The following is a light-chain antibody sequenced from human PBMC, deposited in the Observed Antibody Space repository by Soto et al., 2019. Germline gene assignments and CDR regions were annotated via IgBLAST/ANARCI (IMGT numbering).Light chain of an antibody. CDR3: QQANSFPLT. V-gene: IGKV1-39*01. CDR1: QIIAIY. Sequence: DIQMTQPPSSLSASVGDRRTITCRASQIIAIYFRWIQQKPGRAPNLLISAVSNLQSGVPSRVSGSGSGPDFTLTISSLQPEDFATYFCQQANSFPLTFGGGTKVDIK. J-gene: IGKJ4*01. CDR2: AVS.